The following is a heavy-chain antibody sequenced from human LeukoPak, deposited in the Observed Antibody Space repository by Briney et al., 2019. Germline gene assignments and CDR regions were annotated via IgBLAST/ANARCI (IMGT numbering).Heavy chain of an antibody. Sequence: GGSLRLSCAASKFSGFVFSNAWMYWVRQAPGKGLEWVSVIYGGGSTYYADSVKGRFTISRDTPKNTLYLQMNSLRVEGTAVYYCASWPGGWYGEDSWGQGTLVTVSS. CDR2: IYGGGST. D-gene: IGHD6-19*01. CDR3: ASWPGGWYGEDS. V-gene: IGHV3-53*01. J-gene: IGHJ4*02. CDR1: KFSGFVFSNAW.